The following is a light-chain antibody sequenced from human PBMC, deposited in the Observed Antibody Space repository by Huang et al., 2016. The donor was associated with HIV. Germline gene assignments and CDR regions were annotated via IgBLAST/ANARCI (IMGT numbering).Light chain of an antibody. J-gene: IGKJ4*01. CDR3: QHFDNLALT. V-gene: IGKV1-33*01. CDR2: DAS. CDR1: QDISNY. Sequence: DIQMTQSPSSLSASVGDRATITCQASQDISNYLNWYQQKPGKAPKLLIYDASNLETGVPSRFSGSGSGIDFTFTISSLQPEDIATYYCQHFDNLALTFGGGTKVQIK.